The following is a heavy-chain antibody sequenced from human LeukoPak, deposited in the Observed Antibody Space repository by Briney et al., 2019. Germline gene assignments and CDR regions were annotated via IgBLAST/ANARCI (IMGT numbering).Heavy chain of an antibody. D-gene: IGHD1-26*01. Sequence: GGSLRLSCAASGFTFSSYAMHWVRQAPGKGLEWVAVISYDGSNKYYADSVKGRFTISRDNSKNTLYLQMNSLRAEDTAVYYCAREGESVGCLIPGYYYYGMDVWGQGTTVTVSS. CDR3: AREGESVGCLIPGYYYYGMDV. J-gene: IGHJ6*02. V-gene: IGHV3-30-3*01. CDR1: GFTFSSYA. CDR2: ISYDGSNK.